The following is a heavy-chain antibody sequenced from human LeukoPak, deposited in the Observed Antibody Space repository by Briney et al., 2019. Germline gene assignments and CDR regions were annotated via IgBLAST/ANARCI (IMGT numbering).Heavy chain of an antibody. V-gene: IGHV4-39*01. CDR3: ARNSGSYLDY. CDR2: IYYSGST. CDR1: GGSISSSSYY. Sequence: ASETLSLTCTVSGGSISSSSYYWGWVRQPPGKGLEWIGSIYYSGSTYYSPSLKSRVTISVDTSKNQISLKLSSVTAADTAVYYCARNSGSYLDYWGQGTLVTVSS. J-gene: IGHJ4*02. D-gene: IGHD1-26*01.